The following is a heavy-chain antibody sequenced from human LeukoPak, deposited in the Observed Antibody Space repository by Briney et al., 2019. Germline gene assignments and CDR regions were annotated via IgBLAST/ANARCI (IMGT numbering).Heavy chain of an antibody. D-gene: IGHD2-2*01. V-gene: IGHV1-8*01. CDR2: MNPNSGNT. Sequence: ASVKVFCKASGYTFTSYDINWVRQATGQGLEWMGWMNPNSGNTGYAQKFQGRVTMTRNTSISTAYMELSSLRSEDTAVYYCARGPRYCSSTSCSYYFDYWGQGTLVTVSS. CDR3: ARGPRYCSSTSCSYYFDY. J-gene: IGHJ4*02. CDR1: GYTFTSYD.